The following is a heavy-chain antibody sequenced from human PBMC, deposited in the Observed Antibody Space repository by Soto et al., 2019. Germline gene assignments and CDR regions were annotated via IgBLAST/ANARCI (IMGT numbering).Heavy chain of an antibody. CDR1: GFTFSSYG. J-gene: IGHJ6*02. D-gene: IGHD2-15*01. CDR3: AKDRKAILDTDMTREVVVAASSPTNYYGMDV. CDR2: ISYDGSNK. V-gene: IGHV3-30*18. Sequence: GGSLRLSCAASGFTFSSYGMHWVRQAPGKGLEWVAVISYDGSNKYYADSVKGRFTISRDNSKNTLYLQMNSLRAEDTAVYYCAKDRKAILDTDMTREVVVAASSPTNYYGMDVWGQGTTVTVSS.